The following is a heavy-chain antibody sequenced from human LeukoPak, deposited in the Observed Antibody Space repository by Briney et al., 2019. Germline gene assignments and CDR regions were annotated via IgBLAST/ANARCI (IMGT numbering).Heavy chain of an antibody. Sequence: PGGSLRLSCAASGFTFTNHDMHWVRQAAEKGLEWVSAIGSGGRRTYYADSVRGRFIISRENAKNSFYLQLNSLTVGDTAVYYCAREGSGEFADTWGQGTLVTVSS. CDR1: GFTFTNHD. CDR3: AREGSGEFADT. J-gene: IGHJ3*02. D-gene: IGHD3-10*01. CDR2: IGSGGRRT. V-gene: IGHV3-13*01.